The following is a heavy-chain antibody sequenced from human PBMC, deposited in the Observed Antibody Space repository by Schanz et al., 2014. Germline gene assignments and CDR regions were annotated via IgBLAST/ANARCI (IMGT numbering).Heavy chain of an antibody. D-gene: IGHD6-13*01. V-gene: IGHV1-46*03. CDR3: AGDGVDAAAGGNY. J-gene: IGHJ4*02. Sequence: QVQLVQSGAEMKKPGASLKISCKASGYTFTSDSMHWVRQAPGRGLEWMGMINPSGGSTTYAQKFQGRVAMTRGTSTSTVYIELSSLRSEDTSVYYCAGDGVDAAAGGNYWGQGTLVTVSS. CDR1: GYTFTSDS. CDR2: INPSGGST.